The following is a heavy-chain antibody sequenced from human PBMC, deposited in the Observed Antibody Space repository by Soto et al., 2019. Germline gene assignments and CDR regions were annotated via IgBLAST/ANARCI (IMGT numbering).Heavy chain of an antibody. CDR1: GFTFSSYA. CDR2: ISGSGGST. CDR3: AKDYCSSTSCYRYFDY. V-gene: IGHV3-23*01. Sequence: GGSLRLSCAASGFTFSSYAMSWVRQAPGKGLEWVSAISGSGGSTYYADSVKGRFTISRDNSKNTLYLQMNSLRAEDTAVYYCAKDYCSSTSCYRYFDYWGQGTLVTVSS. D-gene: IGHD2-2*01. J-gene: IGHJ4*02.